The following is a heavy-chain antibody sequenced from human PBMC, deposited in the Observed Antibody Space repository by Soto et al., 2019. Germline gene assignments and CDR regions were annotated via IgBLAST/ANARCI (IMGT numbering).Heavy chain of an antibody. CDR3: ARLRRYCSGGSCPTGINT. CDR1: GGSISSSSNH. V-gene: IGHV4-39*01. CDR2: IYYSENT. D-gene: IGHD2-15*01. J-gene: IGHJ5*02. Sequence: SETLSLTCTVSGGSISSSSNHWGWIRQPPGRGLEWIGNIYYSENTYYNPSLKSRVTISVDTSKNQFSLRLTSVTAADTAVYYCARLRRYCSGGSCPTGINTWGQGTLVTVSS.